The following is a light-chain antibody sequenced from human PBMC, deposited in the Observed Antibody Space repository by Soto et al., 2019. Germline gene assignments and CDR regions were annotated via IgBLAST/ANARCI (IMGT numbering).Light chain of an antibody. CDR1: QSITRH. J-gene: IGKJ2*01. Sequence: DIQMTQSPSSPSASVADRVTITCRASQSITRHLNWYQQRPGKAPNLLIYAASILQNGVPSRFSGSGSGTDFTLTISNLQPEDFGTYYCQQSYITTYTFGQGTKVDIK. CDR2: AAS. V-gene: IGKV1-39*01. CDR3: QQSYITTYT.